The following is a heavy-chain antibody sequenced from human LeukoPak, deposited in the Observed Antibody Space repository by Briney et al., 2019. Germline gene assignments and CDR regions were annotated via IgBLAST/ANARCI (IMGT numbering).Heavy chain of an antibody. Sequence: PSETLSLTCTVSGGSLSSSGYYWGWIRQPPGKGLEWIGYIYYRGSTNYNPSLKSRVTISVDTSKNQCSLKMSSVTAAATAVYYCARVHSGYDFGNRKYYYFDYWGQGTLVTVSS. D-gene: IGHD5-12*01. V-gene: IGHV4-61*05. CDR2: IYYRGST. CDR1: GGSLSSSGYY. J-gene: IGHJ4*02. CDR3: ARVHSGYDFGNRKYYYFDY.